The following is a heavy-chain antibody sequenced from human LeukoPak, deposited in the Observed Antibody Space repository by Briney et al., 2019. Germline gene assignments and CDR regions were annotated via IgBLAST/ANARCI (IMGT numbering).Heavy chain of an antibody. J-gene: IGHJ6*03. CDR2: IYTSGST. CDR3: ARDGPIWAYYYYMDV. D-gene: IGHD7-27*01. V-gene: IGHV4-61*02. CDR1: GGSISSGSYY. Sequence: SQTLSLTCTVSGGSISSGSYYWSWIRQPAGKGLEWIGRIYTSGSTNYNPSLKSRVTISVDTSKNQFSLKLSSVTAADTAVYYCARDGPIWAYYYYMDVWGKGTTVTVSS.